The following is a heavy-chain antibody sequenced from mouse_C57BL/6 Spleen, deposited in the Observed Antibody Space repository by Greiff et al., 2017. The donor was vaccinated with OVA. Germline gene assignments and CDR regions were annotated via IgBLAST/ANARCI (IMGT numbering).Heavy chain of an antibody. V-gene: IGHV6-3*01. CDR3: TGDCYEWYYAMDY. D-gene: IGHD1-1*01. J-gene: IGHJ4*01. Sequence: EVKLQESGGGLVQPGGSMKLSCVASGFTFSNYWMNWVRQSPEKGLEWVAQIRLKSDNYATHYAESVKGRFTISRDDSKSSVYLQMNNLRAEDTGIYYCTGDCYEWYYAMDYWGQGTSVTVSS. CDR1: GFTFSNYW. CDR2: IRLKSDNYAT.